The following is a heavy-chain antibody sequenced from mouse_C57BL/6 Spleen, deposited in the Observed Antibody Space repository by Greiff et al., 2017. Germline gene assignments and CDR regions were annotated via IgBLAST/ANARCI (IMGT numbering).Heavy chain of an antibody. CDR3: ARRSYGYAMDY. J-gene: IGHJ4*01. CDR2: INPNNGGT. CDR1: GYTFTDYY. Sequence: EVQLQQSGPELVKPGASVKISCKASGYTFTDYYMNWVKQSPGKSLEWIGEINPNNGGTSYNQQFKGKATLTVDKSSSTAYMELRSLTSEDSAVYYCARRSYGYAMDYWGQGTSVTVSS. V-gene: IGHV1-26*01. D-gene: IGHD1-1*02.